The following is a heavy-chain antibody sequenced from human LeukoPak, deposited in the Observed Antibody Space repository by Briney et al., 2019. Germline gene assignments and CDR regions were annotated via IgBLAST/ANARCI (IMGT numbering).Heavy chain of an antibody. CDR1: GFTFSNYW. D-gene: IGHD1-14*01. Sequence: GSLRLSCAASGFTFSNYWMHWVRQAPGKGLVWVSRINSDGINTSYADSVKGRFTISRDNAKNTLNLQMNSLRAEDTAVYFCARVQGGGFRTADYWGQGTLVTVSS. CDR3: ARVQGGGFRTADY. J-gene: IGHJ4*02. V-gene: IGHV3-74*01. CDR2: INSDGINT.